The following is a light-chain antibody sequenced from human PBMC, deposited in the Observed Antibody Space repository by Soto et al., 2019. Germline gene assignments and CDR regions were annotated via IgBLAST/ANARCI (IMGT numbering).Light chain of an antibody. V-gene: IGLV2-14*03. J-gene: IGLJ2*01. CDR1: SSDIGLNNY. Sequence: QSAPTQPASVSGSPGQSITISCTGTSSDIGLNNYVSWYQQHPGKAPALIIYAVTYRPSGVSSRFSGSKSGDTASLPISGIRTEDYADYYCTSHSDSRPVVFGGGSKLTVL. CDR2: AVT. CDR3: TSHSDSRPVV.